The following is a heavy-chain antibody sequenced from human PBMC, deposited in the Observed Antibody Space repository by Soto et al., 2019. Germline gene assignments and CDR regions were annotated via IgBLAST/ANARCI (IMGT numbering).Heavy chain of an antibody. J-gene: IGHJ4*02. CDR2: IYSGGGT. V-gene: IGHV3-53*01. CDR3: ARGLRGAIRERSLDY. CDR1: GFTVTNNF. Sequence: PGGSLILSCATSGFTVTNNFMSWVRQSPGRGLEWVSIIYSGGGTNYADSVKGRFTLSRDNSKSTLYLEMNSLRIEDTAVYYCARGLRGAIRERSLDYWGRGTLVTVSS. D-gene: IGHD3-10*01.